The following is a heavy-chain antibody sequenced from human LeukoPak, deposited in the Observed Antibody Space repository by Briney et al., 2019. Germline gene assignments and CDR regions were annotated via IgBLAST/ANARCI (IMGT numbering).Heavy chain of an antibody. V-gene: IGHV5-10-1*01. Sequence: GESLKISCKGFGYSFTSYWISWVRQMPGKGLEWMGRIDPSDSYTNYSPSFQGHVTISADKSISTAYLQWSSLKASDTAMYYCARHVDYYGSGSYYYYYGMDVWGQGTTVTVSS. CDR2: IDPSDSYT. J-gene: IGHJ6*02. CDR1: GYSFTSYW. D-gene: IGHD3-10*01. CDR3: ARHVDYYGSGSYYYYYGMDV.